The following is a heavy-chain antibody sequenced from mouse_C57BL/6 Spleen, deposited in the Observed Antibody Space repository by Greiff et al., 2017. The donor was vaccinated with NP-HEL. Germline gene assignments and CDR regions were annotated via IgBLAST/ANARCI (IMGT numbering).Heavy chain of an antibody. Sequence: VQLQQSGAELVRPGASVKMSCTASGYNFTDDYMHWVKQRPEQGLEWIGWIDPENGDTEYNAKFKGKATMTADTSSNTAYLQLSSLTSEDSAVYYGTSDCAWFAYWGQGTLVTVSA. J-gene: IGHJ3*01. CDR2: IDPENGDT. V-gene: IGHV14-4*01. D-gene: IGHD2-4*01. CDR1: GYNFTDDY. CDR3: TSDCAWFAY.